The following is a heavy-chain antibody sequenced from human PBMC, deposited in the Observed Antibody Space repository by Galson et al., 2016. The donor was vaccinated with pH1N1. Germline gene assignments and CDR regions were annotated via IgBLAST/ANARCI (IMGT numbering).Heavy chain of an antibody. CDR3: ARSRDFSFDY. Sequence: SLRLSCAASGFTLSCCAMHWVRQAPGKGLECVALISKDGNNAYYADSVKGRFTISRDSSNNTLYLQMNSLRTEDTAIYYCARSRDFSFDYWGQGALVTVAS. D-gene: IGHD4-11*01. CDR2: ISKDGNNA. J-gene: IGHJ4*02. CDR1: GFTLSCCA. V-gene: IGHV3-30*04.